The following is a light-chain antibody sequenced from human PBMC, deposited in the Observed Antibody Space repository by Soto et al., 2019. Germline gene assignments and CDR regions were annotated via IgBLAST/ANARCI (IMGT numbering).Light chain of an antibody. J-gene: IGKJ1*01. V-gene: IGKV3-15*01. CDR1: QSVASS. CDR2: GAS. CDR3: XXXXXXPPTWT. Sequence: EIVMTQSPGTLSVSPGERATLSCRASQSVASSLAWYQQKPGQAPRLLIYGASTRATGIPARFSGSGSGTEFTLTISSLQSEDFXXXXXXXXXXXPPTWTFGQGTTVEIK.